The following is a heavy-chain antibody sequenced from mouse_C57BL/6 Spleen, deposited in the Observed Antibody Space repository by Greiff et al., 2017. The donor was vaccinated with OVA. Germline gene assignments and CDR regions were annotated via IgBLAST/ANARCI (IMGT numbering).Heavy chain of an antibody. J-gene: IGHJ1*03. CDR2: INPNNGGT. CDR3: ASRAGYGHWYFDV. V-gene: IGHV1-18*01. Sequence: VQLKESGPELVKPGASVKIPCKASGYTFTDYNMDWVKQSHGKSLEWIGDINPNNGGTIYNQKFKGKATLTVDKSSSTAYMELRSLTSEDTAVYYCASRAGYGHWYFDVWGTGTTVTVSS. CDR1: GYTFTDYN. D-gene: IGHD3-1*01.